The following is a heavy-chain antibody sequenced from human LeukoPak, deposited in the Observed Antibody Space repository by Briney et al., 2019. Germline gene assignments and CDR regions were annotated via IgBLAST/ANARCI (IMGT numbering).Heavy chain of an antibody. CDR1: GFTFSSYN. CDR3: AKGTWGSGSYYVYDY. CDR2: TTSSSSYI. V-gene: IGHV3-21*04. J-gene: IGHJ4*02. Sequence: GGSLRLSCAASGFTFSSYNMNWVRQAPGKGLEWVSSTTSSSSYIYYADSVKGRFTISRDNAKNSLNLQMNSLRAEDTAVYYCAKGTWGSGSYYVYDYWGQGTLVTVSS. D-gene: IGHD3-10*01.